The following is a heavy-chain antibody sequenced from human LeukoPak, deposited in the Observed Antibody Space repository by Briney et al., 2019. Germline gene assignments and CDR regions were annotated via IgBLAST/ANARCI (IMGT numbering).Heavy chain of an antibody. D-gene: IGHD2-8*01. CDR2: IYYSGST. Sequence: SETLSLTCSVSGGSISSYYWSWIRQPPGKGLEWIGYIYYSGSTNYNPSLKSRVTISVDTSKNQFSLKLSSVTAADTAVYYCARGLMGDYVDYWGQGTLVTVSS. J-gene: IGHJ4*02. CDR3: ARGLMGDYVDY. CDR1: GGSISSYY. V-gene: IGHV4-59*08.